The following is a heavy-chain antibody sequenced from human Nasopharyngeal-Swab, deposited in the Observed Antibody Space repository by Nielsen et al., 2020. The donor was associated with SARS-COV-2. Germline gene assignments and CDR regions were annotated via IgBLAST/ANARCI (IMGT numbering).Heavy chain of an antibody. V-gene: IGHV3-11*01. D-gene: IGHD2-15*01. CDR1: GFTFSDYY. J-gene: IGHJ6*02. CDR2: ISSSGSTI. Sequence: GESLKISCAASGFTFSDYYMSWNRQAPGKGLEWVSYISSSGSTIYYAESVKGRFTISRDNAKNSLYLQMNSLRAEDTAVYYCARDEGGGGSCYDCYYYYGMDVWGQGTTVTVSS. CDR3: ARDEGGGGSCYDCYYYYGMDV.